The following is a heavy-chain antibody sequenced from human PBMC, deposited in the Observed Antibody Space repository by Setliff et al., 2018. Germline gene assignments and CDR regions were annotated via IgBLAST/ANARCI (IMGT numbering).Heavy chain of an antibody. CDR3: ARFGGSCSSSSCYASDL. CDR2: INPSGENT. J-gene: IGHJ3*01. V-gene: IGHV1-46*01. D-gene: IGHD2-2*01. Sequence: ASVKVSCKASGYTLSHYYMHWVRQAPGQGLEWMGLINPSGENTNYAQKFQGRVNMTRDTSTSTVYMELRSLKSDDTAVYFCARFGGSCSSSSCYASDLWGQGTMVTVSS. CDR1: GYTLSHYY.